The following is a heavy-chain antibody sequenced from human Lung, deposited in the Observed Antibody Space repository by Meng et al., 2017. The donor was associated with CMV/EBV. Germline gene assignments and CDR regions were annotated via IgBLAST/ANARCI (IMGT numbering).Heavy chain of an antibody. CDR3: ATGATVNPFDY. V-gene: IGHV1-46*01. Sequence: ASXXVSCKASGYTFTSYYMHWVRQAPGQGLEWMGIINPSGGSTSYAQKFQGRVTMTRDTSTSTVYMELSSLRSEDTAVYYCATGATVNPFDYWGQGTLVTVSS. CDR2: INPSGGST. CDR1: GYTFTSYY. J-gene: IGHJ4*02. D-gene: IGHD4-11*01.